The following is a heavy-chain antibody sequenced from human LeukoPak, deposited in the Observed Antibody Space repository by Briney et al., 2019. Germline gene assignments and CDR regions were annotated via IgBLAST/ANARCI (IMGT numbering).Heavy chain of an antibody. CDR2: FDPEDGET. CDR3: ARVDSGNYYYGMDV. D-gene: IGHD1-26*01. V-gene: IGHV1-24*01. Sequence: ASVKVSCKVSGYTLTELSMHWVRQAPGKGLEWMGGFDPEDGETIYAQKLQGRVTMTTDTSTSTAYMELRSLRSDDTAVYYCARVDSGNYYYGMDVWGQGTTVTVSS. CDR1: GYTLTELS. J-gene: IGHJ6*02.